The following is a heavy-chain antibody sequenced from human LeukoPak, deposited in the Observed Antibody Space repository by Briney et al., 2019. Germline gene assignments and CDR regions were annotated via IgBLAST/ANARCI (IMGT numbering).Heavy chain of an antibody. D-gene: IGHD3-10*01. Sequence: GASVKVSCKASGGTFSSYAISWVRQAPGQGLEWMGIINPSGGSTSYAQKFQGRVTMTRDMSTSTVYMELSSLRSEDTAVYYCARARGSRLDWYFDLWGRGTLVTVSS. J-gene: IGHJ2*01. CDR2: INPSGGST. CDR1: GGTFSSYA. CDR3: ARARGSRLDWYFDL. V-gene: IGHV1-46*01.